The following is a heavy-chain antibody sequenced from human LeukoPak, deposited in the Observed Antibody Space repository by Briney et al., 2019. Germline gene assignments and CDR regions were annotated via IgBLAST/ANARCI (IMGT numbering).Heavy chain of an antibody. D-gene: IGHD3-10*01. CDR3: AKDQDGSGPSNYNWFDP. CDR1: GFTFSSYG. CDR2: ISYDGSNK. V-gene: IGHV3-30*18. Sequence: PGGSLRLSCAASGFTFSSYGMHWVRQAPGKGLEWVAVISYDGSNKYYADSVKGRFTISRDNSKNTLYLQMNSLRAEDTAVYYCAKDQDGSGPSNYNWFDPWGQGTLVTVSS. J-gene: IGHJ5*02.